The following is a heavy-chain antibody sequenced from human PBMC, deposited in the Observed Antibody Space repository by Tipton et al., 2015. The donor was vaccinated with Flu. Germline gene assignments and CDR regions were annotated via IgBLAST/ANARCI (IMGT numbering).Heavy chain of an antibody. Sequence: TLSLTCTVSGASISSGNYYWTWIRQHPGKGLEWIGYIYNSGSAYYNPSLKSRVIISQDASKNQFSLKLNSVTAADTAVYYCARSLLGGLDWFDPWGQGTLVTVSS. CDR1: GASISSGNYY. D-gene: IGHD6-25*01. V-gene: IGHV4-31*03. J-gene: IGHJ5*02. CDR2: IYNSGSA. CDR3: ARSLLGGLDWFDP.